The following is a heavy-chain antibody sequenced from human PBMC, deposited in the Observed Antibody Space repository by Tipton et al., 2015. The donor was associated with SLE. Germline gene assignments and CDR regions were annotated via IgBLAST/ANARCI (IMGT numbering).Heavy chain of an antibody. Sequence: TLSLTCTVSGGSISSSSYYWGWIRQPPGKGLEWIGSIYYSGSTYYNPSLKSRVTISVDTSKNQFSLKLSSVTAADTAVYYCASPITGASMYYFDYWGQGTLVTVSS. CDR1: GGSISSSSYY. D-gene: IGHD1-20*01. CDR3: ASPITGASMYYFDY. J-gene: IGHJ4*02. V-gene: IGHV4-39*07. CDR2: IYYSGST.